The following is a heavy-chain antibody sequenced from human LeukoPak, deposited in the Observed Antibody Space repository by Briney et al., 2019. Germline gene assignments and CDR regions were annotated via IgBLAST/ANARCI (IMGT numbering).Heavy chain of an antibody. J-gene: IGHJ4*02. CDR2: ISSSGSTI. V-gene: IGHV3-11*04. Sequence: GGSLRLSCAASGFTFSDYYMSWIRQAPGKGLEWVSYISSSGSTIYYADSVKGRFTISRDNAKNSLYLQMNSLRAEDTAVYYCARTLDIVVVPAAILDYWGQGTLVTVSS. CDR1: GFTFSDYY. CDR3: ARTLDIVVVPAAILDY. D-gene: IGHD2-2*02.